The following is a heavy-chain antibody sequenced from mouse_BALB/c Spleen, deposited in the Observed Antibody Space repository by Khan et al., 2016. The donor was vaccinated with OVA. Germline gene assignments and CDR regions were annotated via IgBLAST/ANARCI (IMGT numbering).Heavy chain of an antibody. D-gene: IGHD2-10*01. V-gene: IGHV9-3-1*01. CDR1: GYTFTNFG. J-gene: IGHJ4*01. CDR3: ARPPYFSYVMVY. Sequence: QIQLVQSGPELKKPGETVKISCKASGYTFTNFGMNWVKQAPGKGLKWMGWINTYTGEPTYADDFKGRFAFSLETSASTAFLQINNLMDEDTATYFCARPPYFSYVMVYWGQGTSVTVSS. CDR2: INTYTGEP.